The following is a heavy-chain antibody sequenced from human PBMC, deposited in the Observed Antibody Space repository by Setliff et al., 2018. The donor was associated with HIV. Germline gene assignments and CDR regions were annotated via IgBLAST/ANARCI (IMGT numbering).Heavy chain of an antibody. Sequence: SETLSLTCAVYGGSFRGHYWSWIRQPPGRGLQWIGEIYHSGATTYNPSLKSRATISVDRSKNQFSLKLTSLTTSDVGLYYCARTRALNASNWNPFDYWGQGTLVTVTS. CDR3: ARTRALNASNWNPFDY. D-gene: IGHD1-20*01. J-gene: IGHJ4*02. V-gene: IGHV4-34*01. CDR2: IYHSGAT. CDR1: GGSFRGHY.